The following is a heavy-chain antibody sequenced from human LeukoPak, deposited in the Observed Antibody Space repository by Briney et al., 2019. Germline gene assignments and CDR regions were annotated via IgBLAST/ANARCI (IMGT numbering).Heavy chain of an antibody. J-gene: IGHJ4*02. CDR3: ARSGRGYDYSTFDY. CDR1: GGSIGSDY. D-gene: IGHD5-12*01. V-gene: IGHV4-59*01. CDR2: IYYSGST. Sequence: SETLCLTCTVSGGSIGSDYWSWIRQSPGKGLEWIGHIYYSGSTNYNASLKSRVTISLDTSKNQFTLKLNSVTAADTAVYYCARSGRGYDYSTFDYWGEGTLASVSS.